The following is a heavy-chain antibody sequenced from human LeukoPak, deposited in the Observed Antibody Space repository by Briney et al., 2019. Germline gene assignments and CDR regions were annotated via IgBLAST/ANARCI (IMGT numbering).Heavy chain of an antibody. CDR1: QFTFSNYA. J-gene: IGHJ2*01. Sequence: GGSLRLSCAASQFTFSNYAMSWVRQAPGKGLEWVSAISGSGDTTYFGDSVTGRFTISRDNPKNTVYLQMNSLSAEDTAVYYCAKGPAPYCSGGSCYSPHWYFDLWGRGTLVTVSS. D-gene: IGHD2-15*01. CDR3: AKGPAPYCSGGSCYSPHWYFDL. V-gene: IGHV3-23*01. CDR2: ISGSGDTT.